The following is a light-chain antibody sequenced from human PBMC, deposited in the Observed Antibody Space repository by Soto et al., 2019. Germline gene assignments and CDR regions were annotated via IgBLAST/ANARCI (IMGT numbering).Light chain of an antibody. V-gene: IGKV3-15*01. Sequence: ILMTQSPATLSVSPGERATLSCRASQSVNSNLAWYQQRPGQAPRLLIYGASSRATGIPARFSGSGSGTDFTLTISSLQSEDFAVYYCQQYNNWPPLYTFGQGTKLEIK. CDR2: GAS. J-gene: IGKJ2*01. CDR3: QQYNNWPPLYT. CDR1: QSVNSN.